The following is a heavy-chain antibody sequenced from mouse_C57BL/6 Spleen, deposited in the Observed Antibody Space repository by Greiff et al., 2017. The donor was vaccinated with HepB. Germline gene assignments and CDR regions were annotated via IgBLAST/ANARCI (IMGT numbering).Heavy chain of an antibody. J-gene: IGHJ4*01. D-gene: IGHD1-1*01. Sequence: EVQVVESGGGLVQPGGSLKLSCAASGFTFSDYYMYWVRQTPEKRLEWVAYISNGGGSTYYPDTVKGRFTISRDNAKNTLYLQMSRLKSEDTAMYYCARPIYYYGSSPYAMDYWGQGTSVTVSS. CDR2: ISNGGGST. V-gene: IGHV5-12*01. CDR3: ARPIYYYGSSPYAMDY. CDR1: GFTFSDYY.